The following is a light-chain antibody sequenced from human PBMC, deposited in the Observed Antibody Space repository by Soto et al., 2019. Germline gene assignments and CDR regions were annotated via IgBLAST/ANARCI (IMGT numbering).Light chain of an antibody. CDR1: SSYVCRYNY. J-gene: IGLJ1*01. CDR2: DVS. V-gene: IGLV2-14*01. Sequence: QPVLTQPSSDPGSPGQSNTISRTENSSYVCRYNYVSWYQQHPGKAPKLMIYDVSNRPSGVSNRFSGSKSGNTASLTISGLQAEDEADYYCSSYTSSSLYVFGTGTKVTVL. CDR3: SSYTSSSLYV.